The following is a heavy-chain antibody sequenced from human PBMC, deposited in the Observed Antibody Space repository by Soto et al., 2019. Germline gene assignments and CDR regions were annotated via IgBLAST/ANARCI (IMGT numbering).Heavy chain of an antibody. V-gene: IGHV1-24*01. CDR1: GYTLTELS. CDR3: ATASWKSAPNWLAP. Sequence: ASVKVSCKVSGYTLTELSMHWVRQAPGKGREWMGGFDPEDGETIYAQKFQGRVTMTEDTSTDTAYMELSSLRSEDTAVYYCATASWKSAPNWLAPWGKEPWSPSTQ. CDR2: FDPEDGET. D-gene: IGHD1-1*01. J-gene: IGHJ5*01.